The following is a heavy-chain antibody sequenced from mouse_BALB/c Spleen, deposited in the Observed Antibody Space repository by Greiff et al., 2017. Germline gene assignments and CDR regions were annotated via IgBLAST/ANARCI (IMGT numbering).Heavy chain of an antibody. D-gene: IGHD2-10*02. CDR2: ISYSGST. CDR3: AREYGNYNWYFDV. V-gene: IGHV3-2*02. J-gene: IGHJ1*01. Sequence: VQLKESGPGLVKPSQSLSLTCTVTGYSITSDYAWNWIRQFPGNKLEWMGYISYSGSTSYNPSLKSRISITRDTSKNQFFLQLNSVTTEDTATYYCAREYGNYNWYFDVWGAGTTVTVSS. CDR1: GYSITSDYA.